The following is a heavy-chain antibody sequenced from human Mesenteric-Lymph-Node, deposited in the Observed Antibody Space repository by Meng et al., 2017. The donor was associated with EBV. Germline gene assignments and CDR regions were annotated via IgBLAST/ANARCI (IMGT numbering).Heavy chain of an antibody. V-gene: IGHV4-31*03. CDR1: GSAVSSAVYC. J-gene: IGHJ4*02. CDR3: ARVSSGWDYFDY. Sequence: QVQLQVPDPGLVRPSQTLSLPCTLSGSAVSSAVYCWTCIRQRPGQGQEWFGIIYYNGSTFYKPSLKRRIIISIDTSKNQFTLNLRSVTAAETAVYYCARVSSGWDYFDYWGQGTLVTVSS. D-gene: IGHD6-19*01. CDR2: IYYNGST.